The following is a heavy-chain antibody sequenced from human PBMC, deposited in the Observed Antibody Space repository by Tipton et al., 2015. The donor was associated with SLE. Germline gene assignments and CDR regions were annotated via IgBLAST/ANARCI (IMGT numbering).Heavy chain of an antibody. CDR3: ARRFRDSYYFDY. CDR1: GVSISDHS. Sequence: TLSLTCTVSGVSISDHSWGWIRQPPGKGLEWIGYISYSGRSNYNPSLKSQETISLDTSKNQVSLKVSSVTAADTAVYYCARRFRDSYYFDYWGQGTLVTVSS. CDR2: ISYSGRS. V-gene: IGHV4-59*08. J-gene: IGHJ4*02.